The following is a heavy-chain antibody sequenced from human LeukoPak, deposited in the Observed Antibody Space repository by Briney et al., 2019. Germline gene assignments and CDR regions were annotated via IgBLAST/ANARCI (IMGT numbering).Heavy chain of an antibody. V-gene: IGHV3-49*04. J-gene: IGHJ4*02. CDR1: GFAFDDFA. CDR2: IRRRAYGGAA. Sequence: GGSLRLSCTTSGFAFDDFAMSGVRQPAGKGEEWVGFIRRRAYGGAAEYAASVRSRFIISRDDSKGIAYLQMNSLKTEDTAVYYCSRNGLVDFDYWGQGSRVIVSP. CDR3: SRNGLVDFDY.